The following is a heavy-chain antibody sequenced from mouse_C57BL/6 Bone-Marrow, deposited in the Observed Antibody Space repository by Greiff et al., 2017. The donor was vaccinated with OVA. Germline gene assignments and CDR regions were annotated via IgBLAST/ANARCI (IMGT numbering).Heavy chain of an antibody. CDR1: GYSITSGYY. D-gene: IGHD1-1*01. J-gene: IGHJ4*01. CDR2: ISYDGSN. V-gene: IGHV3-6*01. Sequence: LMESGPGLVKPSQSLSLTCSVTGYSITSGYYWNWIRQFPGNKLEWMGYISYDGSNNYNPSLKNRISITRDTSKNQFFLKLNSVTTEDTATYYCARGVITTVVATNYYAMDYWGQGTSVTVSS. CDR3: ARGVITTVVATNYYAMDY.